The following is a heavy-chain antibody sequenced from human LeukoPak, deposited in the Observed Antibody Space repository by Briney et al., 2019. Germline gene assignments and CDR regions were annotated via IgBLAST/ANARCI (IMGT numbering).Heavy chain of an antibody. CDR2: IYYSGST. J-gene: IGHJ4*02. D-gene: IGHD6-19*01. V-gene: IGHV4-59*01. CDR1: GGSISSYY. CDR3: ATGREAVAGLDY. Sequence: PSETLSLTCTVSGGSISSYYWSWIRQPPGKGLEWIGYIYYSGSTNYNPSLKSRVTISVDTSKNQFSLKLSSVTAADTAVYYCATGREAVAGLDYWGQGTLVTVSS.